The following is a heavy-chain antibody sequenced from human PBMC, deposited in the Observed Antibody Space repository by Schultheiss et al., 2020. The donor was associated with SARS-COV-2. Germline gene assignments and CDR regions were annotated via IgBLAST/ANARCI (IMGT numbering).Heavy chain of an antibody. Sequence: SETLSLTCTVSGGSISSYYWSWIRQPPGKGLEWIGYIYYSGSTNYNPSLKSRVTISVDTSKNQFSLKLSSVTAADTAVYYCARDLGNDQQLAPDYLGQGTLVTVSS. CDR2: IYYSGST. CDR3: ARDLGNDQQLAPDY. J-gene: IGHJ4*02. CDR1: GGSISSYY. V-gene: IGHV4-59*01. D-gene: IGHD6-6*01.